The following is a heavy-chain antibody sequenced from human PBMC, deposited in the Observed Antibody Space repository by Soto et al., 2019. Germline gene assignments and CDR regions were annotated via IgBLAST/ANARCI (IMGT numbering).Heavy chain of an antibody. J-gene: IGHJ4*02. V-gene: IGHV3-21*01. Sequence: GSLRLSCAASGFTFSSYSMNWVRQAPGKGLEWVSSISSSSSYIYYADSVKGRFTISRDNAKNSLYLQMNSLRAEDTAVYYCARVKNDYGDPPLYFDYWGQGTLVTVSS. CDR1: GFTFSSYS. D-gene: IGHD4-17*01. CDR3: ARVKNDYGDPPLYFDY. CDR2: ISSSSSYI.